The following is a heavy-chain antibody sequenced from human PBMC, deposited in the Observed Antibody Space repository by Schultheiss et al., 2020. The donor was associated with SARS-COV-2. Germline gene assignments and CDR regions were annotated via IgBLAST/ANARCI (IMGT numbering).Heavy chain of an antibody. V-gene: IGHV4-59*12. Sequence: SETLSLTCAVYGGSFSGYYWSWIRQPPGKGLEWIGYIYYSGSTNYNPSLKSRVTISVDTSKNQFSLKLSSVTAADTAVYYCAREPIPIYGMDVWGQGTTVTVSS. CDR1: GGSFSGYY. CDR2: IYYSGST. D-gene: IGHD2-21*01. J-gene: IGHJ6*02. CDR3: AREPIPIYGMDV.